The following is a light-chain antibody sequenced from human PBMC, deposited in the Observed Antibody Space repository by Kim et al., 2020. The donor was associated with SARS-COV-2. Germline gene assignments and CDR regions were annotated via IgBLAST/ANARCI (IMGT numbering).Light chain of an antibody. Sequence: KTVPHPGPRSQCSIARNYGQVDPPRPGKAPTTLVYEDNQRPSGVPDRFPGSIDSSSNSASLTISGLKTEDEADYYCQSYDSSNLWVFGGGTKLTVL. J-gene: IGLJ3*02. CDR2: EDN. CDR1: QCSIARNY. V-gene: IGLV6-57*03. CDR3: QSYDSSNLWV.